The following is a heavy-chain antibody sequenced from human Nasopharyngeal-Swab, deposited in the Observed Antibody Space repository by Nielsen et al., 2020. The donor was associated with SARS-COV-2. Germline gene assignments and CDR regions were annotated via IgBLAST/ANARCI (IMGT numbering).Heavy chain of an antibody. CDR1: GGSFHGFY. D-gene: IGHD5-24*01. J-gene: IGHJ6*02. CDR3: ARAGRVGDAYTGLDV. Sequence: SETLSLTCSVSGGSFHGFYWNWIRQAPGKGLEWIGEINHNERTNYNPSLKSRIAMLVDTSNNQVSLKVSSVSAGDTAVYYCARAGRVGDAYTGLDVWGQGTTVTVSS. CDR2: INHNERT. V-gene: IGHV4-34*01.